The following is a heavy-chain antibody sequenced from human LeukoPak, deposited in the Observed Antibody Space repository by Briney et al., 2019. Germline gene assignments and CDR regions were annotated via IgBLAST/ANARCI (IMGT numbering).Heavy chain of an antibody. CDR1: GFTFSNAW. V-gene: IGHV3-15*01. J-gene: IGHJ4*02. Sequence: GGSLRLSCAASGFTFSNAWMSWVRQAPGKGLEWVGRIKSKTDGGTTDYAAPVKGRFTISRDDSKNTLYLQMNSLKTEDTAVYYCTTDGLDTAMGPDYWGQGTLVTVSS. D-gene: IGHD5-18*01. CDR3: TTDGLDTAMGPDY. CDR2: IKSKTDGGTT.